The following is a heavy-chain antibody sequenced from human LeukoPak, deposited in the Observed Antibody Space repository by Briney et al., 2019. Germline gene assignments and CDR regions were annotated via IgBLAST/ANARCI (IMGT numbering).Heavy chain of an antibody. J-gene: IGHJ5*02. CDR2: IIPIFGTA. V-gene: IGHV1-69*05. CDR3: ARAPRIGDFWSGYYWLWLDP. D-gene: IGHD3-3*01. CDR1: RGTFSSYA. Sequence: ASVKVSCKASRGTFSSYAISWVRQAPGQGLEWMGRIIPIFGTANYAQKFQGRVTITTDESTSTAYMELSSLRSEDTAVYYCARAPRIGDFWSGYYWLWLDPWGQGTLVTVSS.